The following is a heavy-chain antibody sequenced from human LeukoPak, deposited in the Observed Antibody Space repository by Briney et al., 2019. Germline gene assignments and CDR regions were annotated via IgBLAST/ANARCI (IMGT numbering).Heavy chain of an antibody. CDR2: ISYDGSNK. J-gene: IGHJ4*02. V-gene: IGHV3-30-3*01. D-gene: IGHD3-10*01. CDR3: ARDADGVVDY. CDR1: GFTFSNYP. Sequence: GRSLRLSCAASGFTFSNYPIHCVRQAPGKGLEWVALISYDGSNKYYADSVKGRFTISRDNSKNTLYLQMNSLRAEDTAVYYCARDADGVVDYWGQGALVSVSS.